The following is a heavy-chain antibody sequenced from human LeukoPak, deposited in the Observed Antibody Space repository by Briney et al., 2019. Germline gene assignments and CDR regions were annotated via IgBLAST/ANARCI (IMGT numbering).Heavy chain of an antibody. J-gene: IGHJ4*02. CDR2: IYYSGST. Sequence: PSETLSLTCTVSGGSISSGDYYWSWIRQPPGKGLEWIGYIYYSGSTYYNPSLKSRVTISVDTSKNQFSLKLSSVTAADTAVCYCARALRTDIVVVPAAIDYWGQGTLVTVSS. CDR3: ARALRTDIVVVPAAIDY. CDR1: GGSISSGDYY. D-gene: IGHD2-2*02. V-gene: IGHV4-30-4*01.